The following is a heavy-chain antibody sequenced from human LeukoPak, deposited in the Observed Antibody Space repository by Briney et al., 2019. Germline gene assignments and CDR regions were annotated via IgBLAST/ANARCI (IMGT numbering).Heavy chain of an antibody. Sequence: GGSLRLSCAASGFTFSSYEMNWVRQAPGKGLEWVSYISSSGSTIYYADSVKGRFTISRDNAKNSLYLQMNSLRAEDTAVYYCARGDTVTTSYYYYYYYMDVWGKGTTVTVSS. V-gene: IGHV3-48*03. CDR3: ARGDTVTTSYYYYYYYMDV. J-gene: IGHJ6*03. CDR2: ISSSGSTI. CDR1: GFTFSSYE. D-gene: IGHD4-17*01.